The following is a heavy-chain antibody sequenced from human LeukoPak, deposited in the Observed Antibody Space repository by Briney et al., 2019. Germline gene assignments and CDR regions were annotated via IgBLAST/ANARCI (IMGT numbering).Heavy chain of an antibody. V-gene: IGHV3-11*06. CDR3: ARVDCSSTSCFAFDY. D-gene: IGHD2-2*01. J-gene: IGHJ4*02. CDR2: ISSSSSYT. Sequence: GGSLRLPCAASGFTFSDYYMSWIRQAPGKGLEWVSYISSSSSYTNYADSVKGRFTISRDNAKNSLYLQMNSLRAEDTAVYYCARVDCSSTSCFAFDYWGQGTLVTVSS. CDR1: GFTFSDYY.